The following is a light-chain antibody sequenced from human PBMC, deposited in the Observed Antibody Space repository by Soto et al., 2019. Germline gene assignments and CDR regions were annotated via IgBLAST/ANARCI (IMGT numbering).Light chain of an antibody. CDR1: QSVSSSY. CDR2: GAS. CDR3: QHYRTS. Sequence: EIVLTQSPGTLSLSPGERATLSCRASQSVSSSYLAWSQQKPGQAPRQLISGASSRTTGIPDRFSGSGSGTDLALTITRLEHEDFAVYYCQHYRTSFGGATMVEVK. J-gene: IGKJ4*01. V-gene: IGKV3-20*01.